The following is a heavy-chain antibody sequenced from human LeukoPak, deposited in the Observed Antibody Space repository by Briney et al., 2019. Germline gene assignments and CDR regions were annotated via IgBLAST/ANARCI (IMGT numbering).Heavy chain of an antibody. CDR1: DGSINSYY. J-gene: IGHJ6*02. CDR2: IYYNGNT. D-gene: IGHD1-26*01. CDR3: ARGRSNYYGMDV. Sequence: SETLSLTCSVSDGSINSYYWNWIRQPPGKGLEWIGYIYYNGNTNYSPSLKSRVTMSVDTSKNLFSLKVSSVTAADTAVYYCARGRSNYYGMDVWGQGTTVTVSS. V-gene: IGHV4-59*01.